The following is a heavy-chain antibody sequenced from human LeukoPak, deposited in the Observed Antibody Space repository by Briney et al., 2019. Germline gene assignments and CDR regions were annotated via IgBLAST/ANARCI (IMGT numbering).Heavy chain of an antibody. Sequence: GASVKVSCKASGYTFTGYYIHWVRQAPGQGLEWMGWINPHSGGTNYAQKFQGRVTMTRDTSISTDYMELTSLSSDDTAVYYCARVTSDVETPTTLGWFDPWGQGTLVTVSS. CDR1: GYTFTGYY. V-gene: IGHV1-2*02. D-gene: IGHD5-18*01. CDR2: INPHSGGT. CDR3: ARVTSDVETPTTLGWFDP. J-gene: IGHJ5*02.